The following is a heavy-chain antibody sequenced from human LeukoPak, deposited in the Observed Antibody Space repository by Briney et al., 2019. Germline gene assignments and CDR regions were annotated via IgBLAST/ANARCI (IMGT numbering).Heavy chain of an antibody. D-gene: IGHD3-22*01. V-gene: IGHV3-23*01. CDR2: ISGSGGST. CDR3: AKATDYYDSSGYSP. CDR1: GFTFSSYA. Sequence: GGSLRLSCAASGFTFSSYAMSWVRQAPGKGLEWVSAISGSGGSTYYADSVKGRFTISRDNSKNTLYLQMNSLRAEDTAVYYCAKATDYYDSSGYSPWGQGTLVTVSS. J-gene: IGHJ5*02.